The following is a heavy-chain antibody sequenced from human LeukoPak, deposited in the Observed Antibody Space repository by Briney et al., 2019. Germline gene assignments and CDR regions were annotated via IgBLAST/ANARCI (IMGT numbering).Heavy chain of an antibody. CDR1: GFTFSDYW. Sequence: GGSLRLSCAASGFTFSDYWMTWVRQAPGKGLEWVAKIKQDGSDKYYVDSVKGRFTISRDNAKNSVLLQMNSLRAEDTAVYYCARATPHDAFDIWGQGTMVTVSS. CDR3: ARATPHDAFDI. CDR2: IKQDGSDK. J-gene: IGHJ3*02. V-gene: IGHV3-7*01.